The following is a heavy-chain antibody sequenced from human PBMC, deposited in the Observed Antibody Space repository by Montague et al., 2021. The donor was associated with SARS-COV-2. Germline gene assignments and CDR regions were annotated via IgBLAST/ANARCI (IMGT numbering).Heavy chain of an antibody. Sequence: SLRLSCAASGFTFRSVAMTWVRQAPGKGLEWVSSISGSGDRTYYGDSVKGRFTVSRDNSKELMHLQMNSPRAEDTAVYYCAKDPFTIGSYFEDWGQGTLVTVSS. CDR2: ISGSGDRT. CDR1: GFTFRSVA. D-gene: IGHD3-10*01. J-gene: IGHJ4*02. V-gene: IGHV3-23*01. CDR3: AKDPFTIGSYFED.